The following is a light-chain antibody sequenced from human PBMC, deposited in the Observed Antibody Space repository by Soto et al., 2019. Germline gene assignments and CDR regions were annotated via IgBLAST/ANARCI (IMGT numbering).Light chain of an antibody. CDR2: ETS. CDR1: QSISGR. J-gene: IGKJ4*02. Sequence: IQMTQSPSTLSASLGDRVTITCRASQSISGRLAWYQQKPGKAPKLLIYETSNLDSGVPSRFSGSGSATDFTLTISGLEPDDFATYYCQQYSTYPLTFGGGTKVEI. CDR3: QQYSTYPLT. V-gene: IGKV1-5*03.